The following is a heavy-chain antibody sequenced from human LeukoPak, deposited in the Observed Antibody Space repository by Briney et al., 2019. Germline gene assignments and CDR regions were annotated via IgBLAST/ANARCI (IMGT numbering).Heavy chain of an antibody. V-gene: IGHV1-69*05. D-gene: IGHD4-17*01. J-gene: IGHJ4*02. CDR2: IIPIFGTA. Sequence: SVKVSCKASGYTFTSYGISWVRQAPGQGLEWMGRIIPIFGTANYAQKFQGRVTITTDESTSTAYMELSSLRSEDTAVYYCARDLGYGDPDYWGQGTLVTVSS. CDR3: ARDLGYGDPDY. CDR1: GYTFTSYG.